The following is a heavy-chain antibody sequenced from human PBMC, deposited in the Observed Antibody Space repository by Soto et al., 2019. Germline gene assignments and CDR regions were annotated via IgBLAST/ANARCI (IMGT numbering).Heavy chain of an antibody. D-gene: IGHD3-10*01. J-gene: IGHJ4*02. CDR3: AREFAPGSPNYDY. Sequence: GGSLRLSCAASGFTFSNYAMSWVGQAPGKGLEWVSTFTRSGNTYYADSVKGRFTISRDNSKNTLYLQMDSLRAEDTAVYYCAREFAPGSPNYDYWGLGTLVTVSS. CDR1: GFTFSNYA. CDR2: FTRSGNT. V-gene: IGHV3-23*01.